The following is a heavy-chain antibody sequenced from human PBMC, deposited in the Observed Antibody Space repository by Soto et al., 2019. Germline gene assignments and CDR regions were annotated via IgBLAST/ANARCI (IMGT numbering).Heavy chain of an antibody. D-gene: IGHD1-26*01. Sequence: ASETLSLTCAVYGGSFSGYYWSWIRQPPGKGLEWIGEINHSGSTNYNPSLKSRVTISVDTSKNQFSLKLSSVTAADTAVYYCARGYSGSYDGMEVWGQGTTVTVSS. CDR1: GGSFSGYY. J-gene: IGHJ6*02. CDR2: INHSGST. V-gene: IGHV4-34*01. CDR3: ARGYSGSYDGMEV.